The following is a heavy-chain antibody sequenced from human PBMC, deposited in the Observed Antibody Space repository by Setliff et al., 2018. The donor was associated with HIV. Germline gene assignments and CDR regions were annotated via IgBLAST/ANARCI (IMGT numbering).Heavy chain of an antibody. CDR2: IIPLFGTA. D-gene: IGHD1-26*01. CDR1: GYTFTSYG. CDR3: ATDSSGLKYFDS. V-gene: IGHV1-69*13. J-gene: IGHJ4*02. Sequence: SVKVSCKASGYTFTSYGISWVRQAPGQGLEWMGWIIPLFGTAKYIQKFQGRVTITADGSTSTAYMELSSLRFEDTAVYFCATDSSGLKYFDSWGQGTLVTVSS.